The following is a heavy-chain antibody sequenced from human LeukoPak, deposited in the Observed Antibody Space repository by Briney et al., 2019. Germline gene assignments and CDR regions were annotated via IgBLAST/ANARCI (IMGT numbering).Heavy chain of an antibody. CDR1: GYTFINYA. CDR2: INAYNGDT. D-gene: IGHD6-19*01. Sequence: PAASVKVSCKASGYTFINYAIHWVRQAPGQRLEWMGWINAYNGDTEYSQKFQGRVTITRDTSASTAYMELSTLRSEDTAVYYCARGSSSDWPLEYWGRGILVTASS. CDR3: ARGSSSDWPLEY. J-gene: IGHJ4*02. V-gene: IGHV1-3*01.